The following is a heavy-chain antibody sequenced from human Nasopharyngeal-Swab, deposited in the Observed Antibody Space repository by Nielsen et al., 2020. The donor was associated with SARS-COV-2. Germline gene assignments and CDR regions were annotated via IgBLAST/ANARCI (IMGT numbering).Heavy chain of an antibody. V-gene: IGHV4-59*13. J-gene: IGHJ4*02. CDR2: IYYSGST. D-gene: IGHD3-22*01. Sequence: SETLSLTCTVSGGSISSYYWSWIRQPPGQGLEWIGYIYYSGSTNYNPPLKSRVTISVDTSKNQFSLKLSSVTAADTAVYYCARGSGYYDSSGYSDYWGQGTLVTVSS. CDR1: GGSISSYY. CDR3: ARGSGYYDSSGYSDY.